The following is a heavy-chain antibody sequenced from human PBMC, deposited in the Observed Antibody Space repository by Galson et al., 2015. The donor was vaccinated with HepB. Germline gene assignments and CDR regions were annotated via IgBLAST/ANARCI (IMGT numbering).Heavy chain of an antibody. CDR3: GNDPQHHRAVDY. J-gene: IGHJ4*02. V-gene: IGHV3-21*01. D-gene: IGHD6-19*01. CDR1: GFTFSVYN. CDR2: ISSSGASI. Sequence: SLRLSCAASGFTFSVYNMNWVRQAPGKGLEWVSSISSSGASIHYADSVRGRFTISRDNAMNSMYLQMNSLRAEDTAVYFCGNDPQHHRAVDYWGQGTLVTVSS.